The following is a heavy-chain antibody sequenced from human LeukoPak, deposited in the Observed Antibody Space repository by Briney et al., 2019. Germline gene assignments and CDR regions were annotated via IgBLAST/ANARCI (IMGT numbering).Heavy chain of an antibody. Sequence: GGSLRLSCAASGFTFSNYWMHWVRQAPGKGLVWVSRINTDGSRITYADSVKGRFTISRDNAKNSLYLQMNSLRAEDTAVYYCARDSDPHPYYYYMDVWGKGTTVTVSS. CDR1: GFTFSNYW. CDR2: INTDGSRI. V-gene: IGHV3-74*01. J-gene: IGHJ6*03. CDR3: ARDSDPHPYYYYMDV.